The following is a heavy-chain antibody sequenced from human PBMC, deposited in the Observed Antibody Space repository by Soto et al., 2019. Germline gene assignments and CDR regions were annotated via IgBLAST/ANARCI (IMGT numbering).Heavy chain of an antibody. CDR1: GSGFW. V-gene: IGHV5-51*01. J-gene: IGHJ4*02. Sequence: GESLKISCKSTGSGFWIAWVRQMPGKGLEWIGSIYPGDSDTRYNPSFQGLVTISADRFISASYLQWTSLKASDTAIYYCARSAGNAGRFSEYCGQGTLVTVSS. CDR2: IYPGDSDT. D-gene: IGHD2-15*01. CDR3: ARSAGNAGRFSEY.